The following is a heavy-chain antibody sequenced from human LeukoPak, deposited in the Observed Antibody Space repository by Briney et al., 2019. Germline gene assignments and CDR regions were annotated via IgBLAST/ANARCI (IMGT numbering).Heavy chain of an antibody. D-gene: IGHD4-11*01. CDR3: ARERERPGRFITVTTAGAFDI. Sequence: HPGGSLRLSCAASGFTFSSYAMSWVRQAPGKGLEWVSAISGSGGSTYYADSVKGRFTISRDNSKNTLYLQMNSLRAEDTAVYYCARERERPGRFITVTTAGAFDIWGQGTMVTVSS. J-gene: IGHJ3*02. CDR1: GFTFSSYA. V-gene: IGHV3-23*01. CDR2: ISGSGGST.